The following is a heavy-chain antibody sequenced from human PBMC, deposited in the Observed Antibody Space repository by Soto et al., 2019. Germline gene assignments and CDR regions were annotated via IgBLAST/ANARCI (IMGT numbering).Heavy chain of an antibody. Sequence: GGSLRLSCAAGGFTLCSGWVNWVGQDPGKGLEWVGRIKSKTDGGTTDYAAPVKGRFTISRDDSKNTLYLQMNSLKTEDTAVYYCARDTSSWYCWFDPWGQGTLVTVSS. CDR2: IKSKTDGGTT. J-gene: IGHJ5*02. D-gene: IGHD6-13*01. CDR3: ARDTSSWYCWFDP. V-gene: IGHV3-15*07. CDR1: GFTLCSGW.